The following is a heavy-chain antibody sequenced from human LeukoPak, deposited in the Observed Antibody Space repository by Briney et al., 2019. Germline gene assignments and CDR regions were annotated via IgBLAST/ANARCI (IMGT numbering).Heavy chain of an antibody. D-gene: IGHD3-22*01. CDR2: IRNVGNDK. Sequence: GGSLTLSCAASGFTFDCCGMHWVRQAPGKGLEWVAFIRNVGNDKYYADSVKGRFTISRDNSKNTLYLQMNSLRAEDTAVYYCAKHPYYYDSSGSAFDIWGQGTMVTVSS. V-gene: IGHV3-30*02. J-gene: IGHJ3*02. CDR1: GFTFDCCG. CDR3: AKHPYYYDSSGSAFDI.